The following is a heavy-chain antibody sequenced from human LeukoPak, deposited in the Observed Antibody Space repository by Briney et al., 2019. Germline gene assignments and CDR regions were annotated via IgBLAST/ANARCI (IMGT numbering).Heavy chain of an antibody. CDR3: AIGDIGNILTGRLYYYYYSVMDV. Sequence: ASVKVSCKASGYTFTSYDINWVRQATGQGLEWMGWMNPNSGNTGYAQKFQGRVTMTRNTSISTAYMELSSLRSEDTAVYYCAIGDIGNILTGRLYYYYYSVMDVWGQGTTVTVSS. CDR1: GYTFTSYD. CDR2: MNPNSGNT. J-gene: IGHJ6*02. D-gene: IGHD3-9*01. V-gene: IGHV1-8*01.